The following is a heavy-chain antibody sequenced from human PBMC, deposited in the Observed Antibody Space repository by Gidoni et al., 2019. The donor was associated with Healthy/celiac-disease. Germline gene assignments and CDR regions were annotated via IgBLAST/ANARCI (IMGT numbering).Heavy chain of an antibody. Sequence: QVHLFQSGAEVKKPGASVKVSCKASGYTFTIYYMHWVRQAPGQGLEWMGIINPSGGSTSYEQKFQGRVTMTRETSTSTVYMELSSVRSEDTAVYYCARDRRGTIFGVVISDYFDYWGQGTLVTVSS. CDR3: ARDRRGTIFGVVISDYFDY. CDR2: INPSGGST. J-gene: IGHJ4*02. CDR1: GYTFTIYY. D-gene: IGHD3-3*01. V-gene: IGHV1-46*01.